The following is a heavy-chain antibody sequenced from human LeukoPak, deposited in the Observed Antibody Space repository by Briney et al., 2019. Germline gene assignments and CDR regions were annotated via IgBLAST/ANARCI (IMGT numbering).Heavy chain of an antibody. CDR2: ISWNSGSI. Sequence: GRSLRLSCAASGFTFDDYAMHWVRQAPGKGLEWVSSISWNSGSIAYADSVKGRFTISRDNAKNSLYLQMNSLRAEDTALYYCAKGRGYSGDAPPDYWGQGTLVTVSS. CDR3: AKGRGYSGDAPPDY. V-gene: IGHV3-9*01. CDR1: GFTFDDYA. J-gene: IGHJ4*02. D-gene: IGHD5-12*01.